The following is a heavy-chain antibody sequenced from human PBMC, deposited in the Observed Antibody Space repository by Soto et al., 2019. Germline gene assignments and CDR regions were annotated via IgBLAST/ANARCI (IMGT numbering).Heavy chain of an antibody. V-gene: IGHV5-51*01. D-gene: IGHD4-17*01. J-gene: IGHJ4*02. Sequence: PGESLKISCKGYGYSFAKYWIGWVRQMPGKALEWMGIIYPGDSDTRYSPSFQGQVTISADKSISTAYLQWSSLKASDTAMYYCARHPDSYGVFDYWGQGTMVALSS. CDR2: IYPGDSDT. CDR1: GYSFAKYW. CDR3: ARHPDSYGVFDY.